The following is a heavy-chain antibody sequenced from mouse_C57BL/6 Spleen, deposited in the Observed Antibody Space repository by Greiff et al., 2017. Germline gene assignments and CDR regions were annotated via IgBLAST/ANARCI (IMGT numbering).Heavy chain of an antibody. V-gene: IGHV1-15*01. CDR3: TGWFAY. Sequence: QVQLQQSGAELVRPGASVTLSCKASGYPFTDYEMHWVKQTPVHGLEWIGAIDPETGGTAYNQKFKGKAILTADKSSSTAYMELRSLTSEDSAVYYCTGWFAYWGQGTLVTVSA. J-gene: IGHJ3*01. CDR2: IDPETGGT. CDR1: GYPFTDYE.